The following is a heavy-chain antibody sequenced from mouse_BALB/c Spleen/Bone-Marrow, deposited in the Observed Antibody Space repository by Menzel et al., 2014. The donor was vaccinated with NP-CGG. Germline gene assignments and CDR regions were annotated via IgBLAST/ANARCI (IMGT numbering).Heavy chain of an antibody. CDR2: ISSGGHDT. Sequence: EVKVVESGGGLVKPGGSLKLSCAASGSTFSSYSMSWVRQTPEKRLEWVATISSGGHDTYYPDSVKGRFTISRDNAKNTLYLQMSSLKSEDTAMYYCSKDGGYDYSYYFDYWGQGTTLTVSS. CDR1: GSTFSSYS. V-gene: IGHV5-6-4*01. CDR3: SKDGGYDYSYYFDY. D-gene: IGHD2-4*01. J-gene: IGHJ2*01.